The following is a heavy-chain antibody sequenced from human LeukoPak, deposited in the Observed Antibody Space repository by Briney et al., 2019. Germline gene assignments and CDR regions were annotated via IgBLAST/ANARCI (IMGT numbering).Heavy chain of an antibody. CDR3: ARDRYAMVTPILYYFDY. CDR1: GGSISSYY. D-gene: IGHD5-18*01. Sequence: SETLSLTCTVSGGSISSYYWSWIRQPPGKGLEWIGYIYYSGSTNYNPSLKSRVTISVDTSKNQFSLKLSSVTAADTAVYYCARDRYAMVTPILYYFDYWGQGTLVTVSS. CDR2: IYYSGST. V-gene: IGHV4-59*12. J-gene: IGHJ4*02.